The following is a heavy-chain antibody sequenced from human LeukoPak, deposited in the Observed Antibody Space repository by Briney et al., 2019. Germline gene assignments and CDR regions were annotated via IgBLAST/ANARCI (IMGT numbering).Heavy chain of an antibody. Sequence: GGSLRLSCAASGFTFSTYWMHWVRQAPGKGLVWVSRMNNDGSIRDYADSEKGRFTISRDNAKNTLYLQMNSLRVEDTAVYYCARDQLEPSRWFDYWGQGTLVTVSS. V-gene: IGHV3-74*01. CDR2: MNNDGSIR. CDR3: ARDQLEPSRWFDY. J-gene: IGHJ4*02. D-gene: IGHD1-1*01. CDR1: GFTFSTYW.